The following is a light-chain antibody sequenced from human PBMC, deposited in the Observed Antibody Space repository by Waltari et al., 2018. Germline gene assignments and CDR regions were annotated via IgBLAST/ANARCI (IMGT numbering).Light chain of an antibody. CDR2: DVT. Sequence: QSALTQPASVSGSPGQSITISCTGTSSDIGGYNYVSWYQQHPGKAPKLMIYDVTNRPSGVSNRFSGSKSGNTDSLTISELQTEDEADYYCSSYTTSTSIFGGGTKLTVL. V-gene: IGLV2-14*03. J-gene: IGLJ2*01. CDR1: SSDIGGYNY. CDR3: SSYTTSTSI.